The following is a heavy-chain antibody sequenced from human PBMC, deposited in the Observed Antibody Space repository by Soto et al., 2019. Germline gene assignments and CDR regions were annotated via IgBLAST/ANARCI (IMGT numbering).Heavy chain of an antibody. Sequence: PSETLSLTCDVYGGSFSGYYWSWIRQPPGKGLEWIGEINRSGRTNYNPSLKSRVTMSVDTSKNQFSLNLNSVTAADTAVYYCAIMHTGTTIFDYWGQGTLATVSS. D-gene: IGHD1-1*01. J-gene: IGHJ4*02. CDR1: GGSFSGYY. CDR2: INRSGRT. V-gene: IGHV4-34*01. CDR3: AIMHTGTTIFDY.